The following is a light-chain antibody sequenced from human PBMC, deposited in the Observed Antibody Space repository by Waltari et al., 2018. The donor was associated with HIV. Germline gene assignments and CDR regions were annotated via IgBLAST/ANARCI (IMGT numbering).Light chain of an antibody. CDR1: QNIGRT. CDR2: EAS. J-gene: IGKJ4*01. V-gene: IGKV1-12*01. CDR3: QQDKSFPDT. Sequence: DIQMTQSPSSVSASVGGTVSIRCRARQNIGRTLAWYQLKPGKAPRLLIYEASRLDDGVPTRFKGSGARSNFTFDITKLQPEDFASYVCQQDKSFPDTFAGGTRVE.